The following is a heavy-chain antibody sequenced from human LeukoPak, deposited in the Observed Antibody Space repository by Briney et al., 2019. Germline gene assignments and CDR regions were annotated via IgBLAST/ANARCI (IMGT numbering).Heavy chain of an antibody. J-gene: IGHJ4*02. Sequence: PGGSLRLSCAASGFTVSSNYMSWVRPAPGKGLEWVSVIYSGGSTYYADSVKGRFTISRDNSKNTLYLQMNSLRAEDTAVYYCARARTDYYYDSSGYYYTIYYFDYWGQGTLVTVSS. CDR2: IYSGGST. CDR3: ARARTDYYYDSSGYYYTIYYFDY. V-gene: IGHV3-53*01. CDR1: GFTVSSNY. D-gene: IGHD3-22*01.